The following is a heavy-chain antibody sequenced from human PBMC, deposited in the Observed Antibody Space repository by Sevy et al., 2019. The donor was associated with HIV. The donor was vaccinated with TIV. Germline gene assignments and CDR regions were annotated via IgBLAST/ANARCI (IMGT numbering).Heavy chain of an antibody. V-gene: IGHV3-48*02. D-gene: IGHD6-19*01. CDR1: GFTFGSYS. J-gene: IGHJ4*02. CDR3: ERAPDSSGWYDGAYFDS. CDR2: ISSGSGTI. Sequence: GGYLRLSCEGSGFTFGSYSMNWVRQPPGKGLEWILYISSGSGTIVYADSVKGRFTVSRDNAKKSLSLQMNSLTDEDTAVYYPERAPDSSGWYDGAYFDSWGQGTLVTVSS.